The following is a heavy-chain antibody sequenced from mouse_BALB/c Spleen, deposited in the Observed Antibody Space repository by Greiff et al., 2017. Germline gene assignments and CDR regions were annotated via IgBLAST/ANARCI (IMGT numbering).Heavy chain of an antibody. J-gene: IGHJ3*01. Sequence: EVKLVESGGGLVQPGGSRTLSCAASGFTFSSFGMHWVRQAPEKGLEWVAYISSGSSTIYYADTVKGRFTISRDNPKNTLFLQMTSLRSEDTAMYYCARGDYYGSSPFAYWGQGTLVTVSA. D-gene: IGHD1-1*01. V-gene: IGHV5-17*02. CDR1: GFTFSSFG. CDR3: ARGDYYGSSPFAY. CDR2: ISSGSSTI.